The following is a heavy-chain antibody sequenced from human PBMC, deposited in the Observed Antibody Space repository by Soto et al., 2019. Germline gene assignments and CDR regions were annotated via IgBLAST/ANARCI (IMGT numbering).Heavy chain of an antibody. D-gene: IGHD3-10*01. J-gene: IGHJ6*02. CDR3: ATRDSGGYYGMDV. V-gene: IGHV1-46*01. Sequence: ASVKVSCKASGYTFTSYYMHWVRQAPGQGLEWMGIINPSGGSTSYAQKFQGRVTMTRDTSTSTVYMELSSLRSEDTAVYYCATRDSGGYYGMDVWGQGTKITVSS. CDR1: GYTFTSYY. CDR2: INPSGGST.